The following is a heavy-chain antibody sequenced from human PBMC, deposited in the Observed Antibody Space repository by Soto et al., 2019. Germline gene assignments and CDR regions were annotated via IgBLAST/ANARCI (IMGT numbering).Heavy chain of an antibody. Sequence: PGESLKISCKGSGYSFTSYWISWVRQMPGKGLEWMGRIDPSDSYTNYSPSFQGHVTISADKSISTAYLQWSSLKDSDTAMYYCASSAVPYSSGWCGGHWFDPWGQRTLVTVSS. CDR1: GYSFTSYW. D-gene: IGHD6-19*01. CDR2: IDPSDSYT. V-gene: IGHV5-10-1*01. CDR3: ASSAVPYSSGWCGGHWFDP. J-gene: IGHJ5*02.